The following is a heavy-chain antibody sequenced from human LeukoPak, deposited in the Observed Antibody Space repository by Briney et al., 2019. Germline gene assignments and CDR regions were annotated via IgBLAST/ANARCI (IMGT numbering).Heavy chain of an antibody. CDR1: GFTFSNYW. D-gene: IGHD4-23*01. Sequence: GGSLRLSCAASGFTFSNYWMNWVRQAPGKGLVWVSRIASDGSSTTYADSVKGRFSISRDNAKDTLYLQMNSLRVGDTAVYYCARGRPHGNDYWGQGTLVTVSS. J-gene: IGHJ4*02. V-gene: IGHV3-74*01. CDR3: ARGRPHGNDY. CDR2: IASDGSST.